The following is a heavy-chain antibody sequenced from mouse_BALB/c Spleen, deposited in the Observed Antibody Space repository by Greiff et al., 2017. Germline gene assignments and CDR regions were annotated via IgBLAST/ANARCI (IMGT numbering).Heavy chain of an antibody. CDR3: AREDYDGAY. V-gene: IGHV1-7*01. CDR2: INPSTGYT. Sequence: VQLQQSGAELAKPGASVKMSCKASGYTFTSYWMHWVKQRPGQGLEWIGYINPSTGYTEYNQKFKDKATLTADKSSSTAYMQLSSLTSEDSAVYYCAREDYDGAYWGQGTLVTVSA. CDR1: GYTFTSYW. J-gene: IGHJ3*01. D-gene: IGHD2-4*01.